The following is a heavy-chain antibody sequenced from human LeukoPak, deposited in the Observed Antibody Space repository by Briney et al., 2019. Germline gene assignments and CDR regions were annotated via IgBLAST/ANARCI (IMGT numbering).Heavy chain of an antibody. D-gene: IGHD1-1*01. CDR3: ATWNGPGGFFEH. J-gene: IGHJ4*02. V-gene: IGHV1-69-2*01. CDR2: VDPDDNET. Sequence: GATVKISCKASGYVFSEYYLYWLQQAPGKGLEWMGRVDPDDNETSYAENFQGRVTVTADTSTDTAYMELTGLRSDDTAIYYCATWNGPGGFFEHWGQGTLVIVSS. CDR1: GYVFSEYY.